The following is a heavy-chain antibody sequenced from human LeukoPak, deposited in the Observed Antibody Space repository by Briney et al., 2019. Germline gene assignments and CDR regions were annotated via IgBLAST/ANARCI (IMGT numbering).Heavy chain of an antibody. J-gene: IGHJ6*03. CDR2: ISGSGGST. D-gene: IGHD3-22*01. Sequence: QSGGSLRLSCAASGFTFSSYAMSWVRQAPGKGLEWVSAISGSGGSTYYADSVKGRFTISRDNSKNTLYLQMNSLRAEDTAVYYCAKVSGDYDSSGYNYYYYMDVWGKGTTVTVSS. V-gene: IGHV3-23*01. CDR1: GFTFSSYA. CDR3: AKVSGDYDSSGYNYYYYMDV.